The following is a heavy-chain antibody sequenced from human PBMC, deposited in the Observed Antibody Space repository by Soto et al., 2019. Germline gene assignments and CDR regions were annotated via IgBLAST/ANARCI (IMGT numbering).Heavy chain of an antibody. CDR3: ARDIVVVPAAMQSYYYYGMDV. CDR1: GYTFTSYG. J-gene: IGHJ6*02. CDR2: ISAYNGNT. V-gene: IGHV1-18*01. D-gene: IGHD2-2*01. Sequence: ASLKVSCKASGYTFTSYGISWVRHAPGQVLEWMGWISAYNGNTNYAQKLQGRVTMTTDTSTSTAYMELRSLRSDDTAVYYCARDIVVVPAAMQSYYYYGMDVWGQGTTVTVSS.